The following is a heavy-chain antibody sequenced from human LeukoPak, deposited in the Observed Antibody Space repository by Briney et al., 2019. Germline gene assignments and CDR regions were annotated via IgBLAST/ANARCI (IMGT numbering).Heavy chain of an antibody. D-gene: IGHD4-23*01. Sequence: SETLSLTCAVSGGSISCSNWWSWVRQPPGKGLEWIGEIYHSGSTNYNPSLKSRVTISVDKSKNQFSLKLSSVTAADTAVYYCARDYGGNSGSFDYWGQGTLVTVSS. J-gene: IGHJ4*02. CDR1: GGSISCSNW. V-gene: IGHV4-4*02. CDR2: IYHSGST. CDR3: ARDYGGNSGSFDY.